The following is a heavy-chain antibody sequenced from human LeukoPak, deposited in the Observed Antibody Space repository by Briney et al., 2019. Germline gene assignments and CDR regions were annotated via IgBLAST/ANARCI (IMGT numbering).Heavy chain of an antibody. CDR2: INSDGSST. V-gene: IGHV3-74*01. D-gene: IGHD5-18*01. Sequence: SGGSLRLSCAASGFTFSSYWMHWVRQAPGKGLVWVSRINSDGSSTSYADSVKGRFTISRDNAKNTLYLQMNSLRAEDTAVYYCARMFTAMVPGWYFDLWGRGTLVTVPS. J-gene: IGHJ2*01. CDR3: ARMFTAMVPGWYFDL. CDR1: GFTFSSYW.